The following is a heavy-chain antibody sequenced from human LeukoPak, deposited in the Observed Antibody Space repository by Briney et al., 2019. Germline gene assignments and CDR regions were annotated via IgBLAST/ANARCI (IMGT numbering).Heavy chain of an antibody. Sequence: SVKVSCKASGGTFSSYAISWVRQVPGQGLEWMGGIIPIFGTANYAQKFQGRVTITADESTSTAYMELSSLRSEDTAVYYCASGIQLWYEFDYWGQGTLVTVSS. CDR3: ASGIQLWYEFDY. CDR2: IIPIFGTA. CDR1: GGTFSSYA. J-gene: IGHJ4*02. D-gene: IGHD5-18*01. V-gene: IGHV1-69*13.